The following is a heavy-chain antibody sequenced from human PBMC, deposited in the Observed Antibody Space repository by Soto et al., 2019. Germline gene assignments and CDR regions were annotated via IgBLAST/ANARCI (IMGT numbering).Heavy chain of an antibody. D-gene: IGHD1-26*01. CDR3: ARDGREASGMDV. CDR1: GGSISSHY. V-gene: IGHV4-59*11. J-gene: IGHJ6*02. CDR2: IYYRGST. Sequence: SETLSLTCTVSGGSISSHYWSWVRQAPGKGLEWIGHIYYRGSTSYNPSLRSRSTISVDTSNNQFSLKLNSVATADTAVYYCARDGREASGMDVWGQGTKVTVSS.